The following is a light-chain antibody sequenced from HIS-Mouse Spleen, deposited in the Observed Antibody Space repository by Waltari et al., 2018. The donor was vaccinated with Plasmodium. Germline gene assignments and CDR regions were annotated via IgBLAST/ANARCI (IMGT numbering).Light chain of an antibody. Sequence: SYELTQPPSVSVSPGQTASITCSGDKLGDKYACWYQQKPGQSPVLVIYQDSQRPSGIPERFSGPNSGNTATLTISGTQAMDEADYYCQAWDSSTAVFGGGTKLTVL. CDR1: KLGDKY. CDR2: QDS. V-gene: IGLV3-1*01. CDR3: QAWDSSTAV. J-gene: IGLJ3*02.